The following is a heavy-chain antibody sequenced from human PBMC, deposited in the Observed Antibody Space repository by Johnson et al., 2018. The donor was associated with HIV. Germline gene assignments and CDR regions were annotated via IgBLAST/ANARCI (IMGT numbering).Heavy chain of an antibody. Sequence: VQLVESGGGLIQPGGSLRLSCAASGFTVSSNYMSWVRQAPGKGLEWVSVIYSGGSTYYADSVKGRFTISRDNSKNTLYIQLNSLRAEDTAVYYCARERSSGLYGRVDAFDIWGQGTMVTVSS. J-gene: IGHJ3*02. CDR3: ARERSSGLYGRVDAFDI. CDR2: IYSGGST. D-gene: IGHD6-19*01. CDR1: GFTVSSNY. V-gene: IGHV3-66*03.